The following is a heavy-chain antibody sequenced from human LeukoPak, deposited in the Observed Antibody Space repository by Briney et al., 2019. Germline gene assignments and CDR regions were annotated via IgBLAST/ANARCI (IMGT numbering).Heavy chain of an antibody. CDR1: GFSFSNYA. V-gene: IGHV3-23*01. D-gene: IGHD2-2*01. J-gene: IGHJ4*02. Sequence: PGGSLRLSCAASGFSFSNYAMSWVRQAPGRGPEWVSGIRGGSETVYADYVKVRFTRARDDSRKTVYLQLNNLRVEATAIYDCAKANWVSNAYAVWWGQGTQVSVSS. CDR2: IRGGSET. CDR3: AKANWVSNAYAVW.